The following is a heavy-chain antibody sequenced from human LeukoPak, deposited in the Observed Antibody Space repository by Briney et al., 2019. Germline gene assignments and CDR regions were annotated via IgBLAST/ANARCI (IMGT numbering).Heavy chain of an antibody. D-gene: IGHD6-13*01. CDR1: GYTFTGYY. CDR3: ASLGGIAAAGTARFDP. V-gene: IGHV1-2*02. CDR2: INPNSGGT. J-gene: IGHJ5*02. Sequence: ASVTVSCKASGYTFTGYYMHWVRQAPGQGLEWMGWINPNSGGTNYAQKFQGRVTMTRDTSISTAYMELSRLRSDDTAVYYCASLGGIAAAGTARFDPWGQGTLVTVSS.